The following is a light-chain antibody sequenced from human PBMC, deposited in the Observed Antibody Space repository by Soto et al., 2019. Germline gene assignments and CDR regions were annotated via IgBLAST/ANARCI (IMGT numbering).Light chain of an antibody. Sequence: QSVLTQPPSVSGAPGQRVTISCTGSSSNIGAGYDVHWYQHLPETAPKLLIYGNNNRPSGVPDRFSGSKSGTSASLAITGLQAEDEADYYCQSYDSSLSGAVFGGGTKLTVL. J-gene: IGLJ2*01. CDR1: SSNIGAGYD. CDR2: GNN. CDR3: QSYDSSLSGAV. V-gene: IGLV1-40*01.